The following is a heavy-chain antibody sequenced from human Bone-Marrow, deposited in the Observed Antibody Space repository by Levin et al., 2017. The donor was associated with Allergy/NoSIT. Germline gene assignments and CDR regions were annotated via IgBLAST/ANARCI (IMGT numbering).Heavy chain of an antibody. CDR1: GYTFTNYG. CDR2: FNTYNGNT. V-gene: IGHV1-18*01. D-gene: IGHD2-2*01. Sequence: ASVKVSCKTSGYTFTNYGISWVRQAPGQGLEWMGWFNTYNGNTNYAQKLQGRVTMTTDTSTNTAYMELRSLTSDDTAVYSCARDREVGPAVPVPGGAGMAVWGQGTTVTVSS. J-gene: IGHJ6*02. CDR3: ARDREVGPAVPVPGGAGMAV.